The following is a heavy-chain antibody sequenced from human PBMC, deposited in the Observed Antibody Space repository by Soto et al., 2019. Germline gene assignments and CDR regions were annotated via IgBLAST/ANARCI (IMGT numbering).Heavy chain of an antibody. CDR3: ASLLGVPAASGRVYYYYMGV. CDR1: GGSFSGYC. Sequence: SETLSLTCAVDGGSFSGYCWSCIRQRPGKWLEWIGEINHSGSTNYNPSLKSRVTISVDTTKNQFSLKRSSVTASDTSVYYCASLLGVPAASGRVYYYYMGVWGKGYRVTVSS. V-gene: IGHV4-34*01. D-gene: IGHD2-2*01. J-gene: IGHJ6*03. CDR2: INHSGST.